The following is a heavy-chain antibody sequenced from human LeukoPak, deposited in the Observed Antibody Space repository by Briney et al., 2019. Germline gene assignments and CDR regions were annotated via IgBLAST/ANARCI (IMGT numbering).Heavy chain of an antibody. Sequence: GGSLRLSCAASGFTFSSYAMSWVRQAPGKGLEWVSAISGSGGSTYYADSVKGRFTISRDNSKNTLYLQMNSLRAEDTAVYYCARDYDFWSGYGPADYWGQGTLVTVSS. D-gene: IGHD3-3*01. CDR3: ARDYDFWSGYGPADY. J-gene: IGHJ4*02. V-gene: IGHV3-23*01. CDR1: GFTFSSYA. CDR2: ISGSGGST.